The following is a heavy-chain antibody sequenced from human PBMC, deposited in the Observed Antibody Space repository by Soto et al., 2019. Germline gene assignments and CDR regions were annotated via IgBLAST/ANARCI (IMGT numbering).Heavy chain of an antibody. D-gene: IGHD4-17*01. J-gene: IGHJ6*02. CDR3: AKDLGEETTVSDYYYCGMDV. Sequence: GGSLRLSCAASGLTFSSYAMSWVRQAPGKGLEWVSAISGSGGSTYYADSVKGRFTISRDNSKNTLYLQMNSLRAEDTAVYYCAKDLGEETTVSDYYYCGMDVWGQGTTVTVSS. V-gene: IGHV3-23*01. CDR1: GLTFSSYA. CDR2: ISGSGGST.